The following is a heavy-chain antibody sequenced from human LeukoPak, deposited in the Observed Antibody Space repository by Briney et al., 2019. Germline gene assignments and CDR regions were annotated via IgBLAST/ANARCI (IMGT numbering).Heavy chain of an antibody. Sequence: PGGSLGLSCAASGFTFDDYGMSWVRQAPGKGLEWVSGINWNGGSTGYADSVKGRFTISRDNAKNSLYLQMNSLRAEDTALYYCAREDCTNGVCSHFDYWGQGTLVTVSS. CDR2: INWNGGST. CDR3: AREDCTNGVCSHFDY. D-gene: IGHD2-8*01. V-gene: IGHV3-20*04. CDR1: GFTFDDYG. J-gene: IGHJ4*02.